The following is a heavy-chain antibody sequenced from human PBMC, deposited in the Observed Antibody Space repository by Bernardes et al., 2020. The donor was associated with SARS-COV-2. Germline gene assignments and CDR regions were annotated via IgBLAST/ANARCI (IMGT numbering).Heavy chain of an antibody. J-gene: IGHJ3*02. Sequence: GGSLRLSCAASGFTFSSYAMSWVRQAPGKGLEWVSAISGSGGSTYYADSVKGRFTISRDNSKNTLYLQMNSLRAEDMAVYYCAKDQSSGRYGDAFDIWGQGTMVTVSS. CDR1: GFTFSSYA. D-gene: IGHD6-19*01. CDR3: AKDQSSGRYGDAFDI. V-gene: IGHV3-23*01. CDR2: ISGSGGST.